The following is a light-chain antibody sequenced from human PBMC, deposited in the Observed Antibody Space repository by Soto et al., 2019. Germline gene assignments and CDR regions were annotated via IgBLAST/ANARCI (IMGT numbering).Light chain of an antibody. J-gene: IGKJ1*01. CDR2: GES. CDR1: QSVSSTY. CDR3: QHYGASLWA. V-gene: IGKV3-20*01. Sequence: EIVLTQSPGTLSFSPGERATLSCRASQSVSSTYLAWYQQRPGQAPRLLIYGESTRATGIPYRFSGSGSGTDFPRTNSRLEPEDFAVYYCQHYGASLWAFGQGTKVEIK.